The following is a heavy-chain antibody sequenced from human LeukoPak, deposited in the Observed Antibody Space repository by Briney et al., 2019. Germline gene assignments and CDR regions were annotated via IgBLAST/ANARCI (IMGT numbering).Heavy chain of an antibody. CDR2: INSDGSCT. V-gene: IGHV3-74*01. CDR1: GFTFSSYW. D-gene: IGHD5-24*01. J-gene: IGHJ3*02. CDR3: ARGPMATSPFDI. Sequence: GGSLRLSCAASGFTFSSYWMHWVRQAPGKGLVWVSRINSDGSCTSYADSVKGRFTISRDNAKNTLYLQMNSLRAEDTAVYYCARGPMATSPFDIWGQGTMATVSS.